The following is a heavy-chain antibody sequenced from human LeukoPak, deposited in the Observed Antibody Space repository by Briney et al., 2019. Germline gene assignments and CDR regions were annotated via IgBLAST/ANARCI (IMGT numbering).Heavy chain of an antibody. CDR3: ATDYALAGNFDY. V-gene: IGHV1-24*01. Sequence: ASVKVSCKVSGYTLTELSMHWVRQAPGKGLEWMGGFDPEDGETIYAQKFQARVTMTEDTSTDTAYMELSSLRSEDTAVYYCATDYALAGNFDYWGQGTLVTVSS. D-gene: IGHD4-17*01. CDR2: FDPEDGET. CDR1: GYTLTELS. J-gene: IGHJ4*02.